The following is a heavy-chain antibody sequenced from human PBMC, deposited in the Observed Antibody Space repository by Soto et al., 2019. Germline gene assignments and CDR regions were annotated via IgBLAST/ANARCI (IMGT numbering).Heavy chain of an antibody. CDR3: ARKHNSGWYYLDY. V-gene: IGHV3-74*01. CDR1: GFTFSNYW. Sequence: EVQLVESGGGLVQPGGSLRLSCAVSGFTFSNYWMHWVRQAPGKGLVWVSRINGDGSSTSYADSVKGRFTISRDNTKNKLYLQMNSLRAEDTAVYYCARKHNSGWYYLDYWGQGTLVTVSS. J-gene: IGHJ4*02. D-gene: IGHD6-19*01. CDR2: INGDGSST.